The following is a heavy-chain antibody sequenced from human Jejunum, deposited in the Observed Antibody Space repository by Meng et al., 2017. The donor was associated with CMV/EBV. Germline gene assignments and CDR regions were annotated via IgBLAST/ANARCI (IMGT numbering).Heavy chain of an antibody. D-gene: IGHD3-3*01. CDR3: ARGSIFVSFDS. J-gene: IGHJ4*02. CDR2: IHDTGST. V-gene: IGHV4-30-4*08. CDR1: GGSIGSGDDD. Sequence: QADLQQSGPGPVKPSQTLSLTCSVSGGSIGSGDDDWSWIRQPPGKGLEWIGYIHDTGSTYYNPSLKSRVDISLGTSRNHFSLTLSSVTAEDTAVYFCARGSIFVSFDSWGQGTLVTVFS.